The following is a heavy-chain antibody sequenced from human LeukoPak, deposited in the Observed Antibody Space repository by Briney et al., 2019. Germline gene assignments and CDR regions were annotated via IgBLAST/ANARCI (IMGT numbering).Heavy chain of an antibody. Sequence: SVKVSCKASGGTFSSYAISWVRLAPGQGLGWMGRIIPILGIANYAQKFQGRVTITADKSTGTAYMELSSLRSEDTAVYYCALSPVVKDGYYGMDVWGQGTTVTVSS. CDR1: GGTFSSYA. CDR2: IIPILGIA. D-gene: IGHD4-23*01. V-gene: IGHV1-69*04. CDR3: ALSPVVKDGYYGMDV. J-gene: IGHJ6*02.